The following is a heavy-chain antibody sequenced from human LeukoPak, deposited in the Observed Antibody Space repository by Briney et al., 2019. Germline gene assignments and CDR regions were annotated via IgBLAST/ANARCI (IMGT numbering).Heavy chain of an antibody. J-gene: IGHJ4*02. CDR2: ISYDGSNK. CDR1: GFTFSSYG. V-gene: IGHV3-30*18. Sequence: GGSLRLSCAASGFTFSSYGMHWVRQAPGKGLEWVAVISYDGSNKYYADSVKGRFTISRDNSKNTLYLQMNSLRAEDTAVYYCAKDMAGSGPPFDYWGQGTLVTASS. CDR3: AKDMAGSGPPFDY. D-gene: IGHD3-10*01.